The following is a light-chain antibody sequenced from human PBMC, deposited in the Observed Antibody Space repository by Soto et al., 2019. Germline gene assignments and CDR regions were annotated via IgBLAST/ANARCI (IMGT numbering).Light chain of an antibody. V-gene: IGKV1-12*01. CDR2: AAT. Sequence: DIQMTQSPSSVSASIGDRVTISCRASQSIYKWLVWYQQKPGKAPKLLIYAATSLQSRVPSRVRGSGYGTDFAITISSLLPEDFATYYCQQDGSFPLSFGGGPEVEI. CDR1: QSIYKW. CDR3: QQDGSFPLS. J-gene: IGKJ4*01.